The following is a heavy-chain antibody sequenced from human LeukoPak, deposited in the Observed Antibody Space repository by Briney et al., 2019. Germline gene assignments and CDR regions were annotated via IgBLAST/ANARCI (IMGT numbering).Heavy chain of an antibody. D-gene: IGHD1-26*01. CDR3: ARIYGSYSPDY. CDR2: IYYSGNT. V-gene: IGHV4-59*12. CDR1: GGSISGYY. J-gene: IGHJ4*02. Sequence: SETLSLTCTVSGGSISGYYWSWFRQPPGTGLECIGYIYYSGNTNYNPSLVSRVTISLDTSMNQFSLNLNFMTASDTAVYYCARIYGSYSPDYWGQGTLVTVSS.